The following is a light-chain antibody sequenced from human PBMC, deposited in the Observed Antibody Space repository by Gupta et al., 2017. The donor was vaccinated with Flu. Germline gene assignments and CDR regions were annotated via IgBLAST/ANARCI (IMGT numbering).Light chain of an antibody. V-gene: IGKV2-30*01. CDR2: LGS. CDR3: TQGGHWPWA. Sequence: TLGQPASISCRSSQGRVYRYGNTYLHWFQQRPGQSPRRLIYLGSHRDSGVPDRFSGSGSGTDFTLKISRVEAEDVGVYYCTQGGHWPWAFGQGTKVEIK. CDR1: QGRVYRYGNTY. J-gene: IGKJ1*01.